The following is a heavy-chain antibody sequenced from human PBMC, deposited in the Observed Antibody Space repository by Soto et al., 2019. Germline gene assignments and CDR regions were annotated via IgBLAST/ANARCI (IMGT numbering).Heavy chain of an antibody. V-gene: IGHV3-7*01. J-gene: IGHJ5*02. CDR2: IKQDGSEK. CDR3: ARSIAARLNWFDP. CDR1: GFTFSSYW. D-gene: IGHD6-6*01. Sequence: GGSLRLSCAASGFTFSSYWMSWVRQAPGKGLEWVANIKQDGSEKYYVDSVKGRFTISRDNAKTSLCLQMNSLRAEDTAVYYCARSIAARLNWFDPWGQGTLVTVSS.